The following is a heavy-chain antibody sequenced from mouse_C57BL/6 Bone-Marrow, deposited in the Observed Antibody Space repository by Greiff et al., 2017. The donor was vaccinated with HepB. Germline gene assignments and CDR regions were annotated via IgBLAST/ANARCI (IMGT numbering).Heavy chain of an antibody. V-gene: IGHV5-16*01. CDR3: ARDSSYWYFDV. CDR2: INYDGSST. J-gene: IGHJ1*03. CDR1: GFTFSDYY. D-gene: IGHD1-1*01. Sequence: EVMLVESEGGLVQPGSSMKLSCTASGFTFSDYYMAWVRQVPEKGLEWVANINYDGSSTYYLDSLKSRFIISRDNAKNILYLQKSSLKSEDTATYYCARDSSYWYFDVWGTGTTVTVSS.